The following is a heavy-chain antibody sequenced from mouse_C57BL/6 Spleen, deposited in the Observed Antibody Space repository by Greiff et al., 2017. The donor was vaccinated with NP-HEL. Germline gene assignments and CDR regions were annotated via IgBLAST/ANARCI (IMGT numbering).Heavy chain of an antibody. CDR3: ARRTTVRAMDY. Sequence: EVQLQESGPVLVKPGASVKMSCKASGYTFTDYYMNWVKQSHGKSLEWIGVINPYNGGTSYNQKFKGKATLTVDKSSSTAYMELNSLTSEDSAVYYCARRTTVRAMDYWGQGTSVTVSS. CDR2: INPYNGGT. J-gene: IGHJ4*01. V-gene: IGHV1-19*01. D-gene: IGHD1-1*01. CDR1: GYTFTDYY.